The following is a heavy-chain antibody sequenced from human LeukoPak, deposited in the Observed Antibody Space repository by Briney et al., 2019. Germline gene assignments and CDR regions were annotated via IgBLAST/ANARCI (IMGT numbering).Heavy chain of an antibody. D-gene: IGHD5-12*01. CDR2: INSDGGTT. CDR1: AFTCINYS. CDR3: VKDVSTRYSDYESSFDI. Sequence: GGSLRLSCCASAFTCINYSMHWVRQAPGKELQYVSAINSDGGTTYYADSVYGRFTISRDNSENTLYLQMSSLRAEDTAVYYCVKDVSTRYSDYESSFDIWGQGTMVTVSS. V-gene: IGHV3-64D*06. J-gene: IGHJ3*02.